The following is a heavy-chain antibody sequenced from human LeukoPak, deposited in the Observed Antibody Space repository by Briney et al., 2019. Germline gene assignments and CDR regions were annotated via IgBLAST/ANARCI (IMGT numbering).Heavy chain of an antibody. CDR1: GFTFSNAW. Sequence: GGSLRLSCAASGFTFSNAWMTWVRQAPGKGLEWVGRIKSKTDGGTTDYAAPVKGRFTISRDDSESTLYLQMSSLKTEDTAVYYCTTFLTSGYHVDYWGQGILVTVSS. D-gene: IGHD3-22*01. CDR2: IKSKTDGGTT. CDR3: TTFLTSGYHVDY. J-gene: IGHJ4*02. V-gene: IGHV3-15*01.